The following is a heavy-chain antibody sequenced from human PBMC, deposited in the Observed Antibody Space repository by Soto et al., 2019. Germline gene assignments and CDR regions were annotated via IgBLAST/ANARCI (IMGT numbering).Heavy chain of an antibody. V-gene: IGHV1-69-2*01. Sequence: EVQLVQSGPEVKKPGATVKTSCAASGYAFTNYYIHWVRQAPGQGLEWMGLVDPDSGETASAEKFQGRVTITADTSTDTAYMQLSSLGSDDTAVYYCATVGAFKTGTTYYGMEVWGQGTTVTVS. D-gene: IGHD1-7*01. CDR2: VDPDSGET. CDR1: GYAFTNYY. J-gene: IGHJ6*02. CDR3: ATVGAFKTGTTYYGMEV.